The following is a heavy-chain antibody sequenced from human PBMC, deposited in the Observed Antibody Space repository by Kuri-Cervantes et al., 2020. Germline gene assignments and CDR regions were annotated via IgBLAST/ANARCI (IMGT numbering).Heavy chain of an antibody. CDR1: GFTFSSYG. CDR3: AKGVGVGVYGRKRGYSAHWFDP. J-gene: IGHJ5*02. CDR2: ISYDGSNK. V-gene: IGHV3-30*18. D-gene: IGHD2-8*01. Sequence: GGSLRLSCAASGFTFSSYGMHWVRQAPGKGLEWVAVISYDGSNKYYADSVKGRFTISRDNSKNTLYLQMNSLRAEDTAVYYCAKGVGVGVYGRKRGYSAHWFDPWGQGTLVTVSS.